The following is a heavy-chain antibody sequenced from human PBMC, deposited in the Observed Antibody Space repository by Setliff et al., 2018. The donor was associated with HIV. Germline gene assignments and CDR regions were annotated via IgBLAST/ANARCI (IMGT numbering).Heavy chain of an antibody. CDR1: AGSISSSSHY. D-gene: IGHD1-26*01. V-gene: IGHV4-39*07. CDR3: ARDSPSGTYLNYYYYNMDV. CDR2: FDYSGST. J-gene: IGHJ6*02. Sequence: PSETLSLTCTLAAGSISSSSHYGGWIRQPPGKGLEWMWSFDYSGSTDYNPPLKSRVTISVDTSKNQFSLKLTSVTAADTAVYYCARDSPSGTYLNYYYYNMDVWGQGTSVTVSS.